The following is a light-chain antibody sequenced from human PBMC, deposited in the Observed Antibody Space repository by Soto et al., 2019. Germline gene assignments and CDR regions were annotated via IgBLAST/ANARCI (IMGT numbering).Light chain of an antibody. J-gene: IGKJ3*01. CDR1: QGISTY. CDR3: QQMNSYPRT. Sequence: IQLTQSPSSLSASVGDRVTITCRASQGISTYLAWYQQKPRKAPKLLIYSASTLQIGVPSRFSGSGSGTDFILTISSLQPEDFATYYCQQMNSYPRTFGHGTKVDFK. CDR2: SAS. V-gene: IGKV1-9*01.